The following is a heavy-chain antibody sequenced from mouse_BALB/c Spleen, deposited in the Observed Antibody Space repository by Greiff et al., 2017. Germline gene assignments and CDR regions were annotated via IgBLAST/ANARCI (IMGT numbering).Heavy chain of an antibody. Sequence: DVMLVESGGDLAKPGGSLKLSCAASGFTFSSYGMSWVRQTPDKRLEWVATISSGGSYTYYPDSVKGRFTISRDNAKNTLYLQMSSLKSEDTAMYYCASHYYVSSYAMDYWGQGTSVTVSA. CDR1: GFTFSSYG. CDR2: ISSGGSYT. V-gene: IGHV5-6*02. J-gene: IGHJ4*01. CDR3: ASHYYVSSYAMDY. D-gene: IGHD1-1*01.